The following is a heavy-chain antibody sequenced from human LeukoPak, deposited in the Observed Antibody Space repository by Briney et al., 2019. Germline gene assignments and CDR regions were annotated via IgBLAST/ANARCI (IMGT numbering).Heavy chain of an antibody. Sequence: GGSLRLSCVASGFTVSSNYMSWVRQAPGKGLEWVSVIYSGGSTYYADSVKGRFTISRDNSKNTLYLQMNSLRAEDTAVYYCASGLNKAAGEEVRDYWGQGTLVTVSS. CDR3: ASGLNKAAGEEVRDY. CDR1: GFTVSSNY. CDR2: IYSGGST. J-gene: IGHJ4*02. V-gene: IGHV3-53*01. D-gene: IGHD6-13*01.